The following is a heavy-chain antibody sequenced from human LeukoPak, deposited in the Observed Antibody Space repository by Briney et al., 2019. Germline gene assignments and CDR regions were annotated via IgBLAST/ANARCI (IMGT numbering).Heavy chain of an antibody. J-gene: IGHJ4*02. D-gene: IGHD3-10*01. CDR3: ARDRRGSGSYYKYYFDY. CDR2: ISAYNGNT. V-gene: IGHV1-18*01. CDR1: GYTFTSYG. Sequence: VASVKVSCKASGYTFTSYGISWVRQAPGQGLEWMGWISAYNGNTNYAQKLQGRVTMTTDTSTSTAYMELRSLRSDDTAVYYCARDRRGSGSYYKYYFDYWGQGTLVTVSS.